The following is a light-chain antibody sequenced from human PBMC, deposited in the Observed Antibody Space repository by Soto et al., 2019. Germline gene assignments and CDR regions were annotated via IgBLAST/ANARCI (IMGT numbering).Light chain of an antibody. CDR1: QSVGDY. CDR3: QQREDWPRA. Sequence: EIVLTQSPATLSLSPGERATLSCRASQSVGDYLGWYQQKPGQAPRLLIYDASQRATGVPGRFSASGSGTDFTLTISSLEPEDFAIYYCQQREDWPRAFGGGTKVEFK. J-gene: IGKJ4*01. V-gene: IGKV3-11*01. CDR2: DAS.